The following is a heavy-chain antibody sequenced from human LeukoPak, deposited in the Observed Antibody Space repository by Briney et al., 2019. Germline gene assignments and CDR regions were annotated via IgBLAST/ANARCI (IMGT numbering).Heavy chain of an antibody. V-gene: IGHV4-59*01. CDR1: ADSITSYF. CDR3: ARRVAGHWCFDL. J-gene: IGHJ2*01. D-gene: IGHD6-19*01. CDR2: IYYSGST. Sequence: SETLSLTCTVSADSITSYFWSWIRQPPGKGLEWIGYIYYSGSTIYNPSLKSRGTISVDMSKNQFSLNLSSVTAADTAVYYCARRVAGHWCFDLWGRGTLVTVSS.